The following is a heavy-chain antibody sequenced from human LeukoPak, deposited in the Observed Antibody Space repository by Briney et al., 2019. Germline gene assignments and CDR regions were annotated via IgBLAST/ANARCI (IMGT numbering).Heavy chain of an antibody. CDR2: IYYSGST. CDR3: ARGVSSGWYNY. V-gene: IGHV4-31*11. J-gene: IGHJ4*02. D-gene: IGHD6-19*01. CDR1: GGSFSGYY. Sequence: KPSETLSLTCAVYGGSFSGYYWSWIRQHPGKGLEWIGYIYYSGSTYYNPSLKSRVTISVDTSKNQFSLKLSSVTAADTAVYYCARGVSSGWYNYWGQGTLVTVSS.